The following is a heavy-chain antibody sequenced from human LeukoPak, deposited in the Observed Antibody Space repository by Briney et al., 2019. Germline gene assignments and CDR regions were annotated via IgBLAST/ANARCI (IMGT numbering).Heavy chain of an antibody. CDR1: GFTFSSYG. D-gene: IGHD3-16*02. Sequence: GGSLRLSCAASGFTFSSYGMHWVRQAPGKGLEWVAFIRYDGSNKYYADSVKGHFTISRDNSKNTLYLQMNSLRAEDTAVYYCARGDLYDYVWGSYRGCPFDPWGQGTLVTVSS. CDR3: ARGDLYDYVWGSYRGCPFDP. V-gene: IGHV3-30*02. J-gene: IGHJ5*02. CDR2: IRYDGSNK.